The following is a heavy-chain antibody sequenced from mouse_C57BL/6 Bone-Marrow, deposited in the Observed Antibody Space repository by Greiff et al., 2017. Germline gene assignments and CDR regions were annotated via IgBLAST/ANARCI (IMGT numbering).Heavy chain of an antibody. CDR2: IYPGDGDT. CDR1: GYAFSSSW. Sequence: VQLQQSGPELVKPGASVKISCKASGYAFSSSWMNWVKQRPGKGLEWIGRIYPGDGDTNYNGKFKGKATLTADKSSSTAYMQLSSLTSEDSAVYFCARLRKGYWGQGTPLTVSS. V-gene: IGHV1-82*01. CDR3: ARLRKGY. J-gene: IGHJ2*01.